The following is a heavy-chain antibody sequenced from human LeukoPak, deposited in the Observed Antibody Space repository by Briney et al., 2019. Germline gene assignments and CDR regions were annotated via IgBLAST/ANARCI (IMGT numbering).Heavy chain of an antibody. J-gene: IGHJ2*01. CDR2: IYYSGST. V-gene: IGHV4-59*01. CDR3: ARDTYGDWYFDL. CDR1: GGSISSYY. D-gene: IGHD3-10*01. Sequence: SETLSLTCTVSGGSISSYYWSWIRQPPGKGLGWIGYIYYSGSTNYNPSLKSRVAISVDTSKNQFSLKLSSVTAADTAVYYCARDTYGDWYFDLWGRGALVTVSS.